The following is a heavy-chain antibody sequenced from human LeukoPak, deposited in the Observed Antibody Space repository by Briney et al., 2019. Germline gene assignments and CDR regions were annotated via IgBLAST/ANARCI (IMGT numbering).Heavy chain of an antibody. V-gene: IGHV4-39*07. D-gene: IGHD3-10*01. CDR2: IYYSGST. Sequence: SETLSLTCTVSGGTISSSSYYWGWIRQPPGKGLEWIGSIYYSGSTYYNPSLKSRVTISVDTSKNQFSLKLSSVTAADPAVYYCARGVRGVSHWFDPWGQGTLVTVSS. CDR3: ARGVRGVSHWFDP. CDR1: GGTISSSSYY. J-gene: IGHJ5*02.